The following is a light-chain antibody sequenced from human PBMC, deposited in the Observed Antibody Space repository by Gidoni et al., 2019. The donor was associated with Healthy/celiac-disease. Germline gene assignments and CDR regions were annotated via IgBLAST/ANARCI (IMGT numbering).Light chain of an antibody. Sequence: EIVLTQSPATLSLSPGERATLSCRASQSVSSYLAWYQQQPGQAPRLLIYDASNRATGIPARFRGSGAGTDSTLTISSLEPEDFAVYYCQQRSNWPPRYTFGQGTKLEIK. CDR1: QSVSSY. V-gene: IGKV3-11*01. CDR2: DAS. CDR3: QQRSNWPPRYT. J-gene: IGKJ2*01.